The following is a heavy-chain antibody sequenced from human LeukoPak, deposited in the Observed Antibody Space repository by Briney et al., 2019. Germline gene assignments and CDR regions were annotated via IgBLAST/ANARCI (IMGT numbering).Heavy chain of an antibody. J-gene: IGHJ5*02. CDR3: ARHFVPYYDFWSGYYTRWFDP. V-gene: IGHV4-39*01. Sequence: SETLSLTCTVSGGSISSSSYYWGWIRQPPGKGLEWIGSIYYSGSTYYNPSLKSRVTTSVDTSKNQFSLKLSSVTAADTAVYYCARHFVPYYDFWSGYYTRWFDPWGQGTLVTVSS. CDR2: IYYSGST. CDR1: GGSISSSSYY. D-gene: IGHD3-3*01.